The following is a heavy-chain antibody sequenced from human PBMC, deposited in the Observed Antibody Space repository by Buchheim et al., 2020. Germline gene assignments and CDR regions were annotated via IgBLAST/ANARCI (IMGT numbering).Heavy chain of an antibody. V-gene: IGHV3-7*01. CDR1: GFTFSDYH. Sequence: EVQLVESGGGLVQPGGSLRLSCEVSGFTFSDYHMSWARQAPGKGLEWVANINRDGSSKHYVDSVKGRFTVSRDNAKNSLYLQMNSLRVEDTAIYYCARDIGGTFYFDYWGQGSL. CDR3: ARDIGGTFYFDY. J-gene: IGHJ4*02. D-gene: IGHD4-23*01. CDR2: INRDGSSK.